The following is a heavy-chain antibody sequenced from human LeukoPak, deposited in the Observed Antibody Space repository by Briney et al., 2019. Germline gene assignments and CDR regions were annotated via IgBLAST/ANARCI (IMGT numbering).Heavy chain of an antibody. Sequence: GASVKVSCKASGYTFTTYGVTWVRQAPGQGLEWVAWINPHNGITNYAQNLQGRATVTTDASTSTAYMELRNLRSDDTALYYCARATRSFYYYMDVWGKGTTVTVS. D-gene: IGHD6-19*01. CDR2: INPHNGIT. J-gene: IGHJ6*03. CDR3: ARATRSFYYYMDV. V-gene: IGHV1-18*01. CDR1: GYTFTTYG.